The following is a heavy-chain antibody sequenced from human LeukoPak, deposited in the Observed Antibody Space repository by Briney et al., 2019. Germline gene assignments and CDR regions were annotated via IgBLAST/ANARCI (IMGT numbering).Heavy chain of an antibody. CDR2: IHSGGST. J-gene: IGHJ4*02. D-gene: IGHD5-18*01. Sequence: TGGSLRLSCAASGFTVSSNYMSWVRQAPGKGLEWVSVIHSGGSTYYADSVKGRFTISRDNSKNTLYLQMNSLRAEDTAVYYCARGRVLDTAMVPEYYFDYWGQGTLVTVSS. V-gene: IGHV3-66*01. CDR3: ARGRVLDTAMVPEYYFDY. CDR1: GFTVSSNY.